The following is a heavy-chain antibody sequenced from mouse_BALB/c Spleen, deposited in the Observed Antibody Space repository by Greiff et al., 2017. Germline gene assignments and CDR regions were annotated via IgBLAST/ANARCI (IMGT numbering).Heavy chain of an antibody. D-gene: IGHD1-1*01. CDR2: ISTYYGDA. J-gene: IGHJ4*01. V-gene: IGHV1S137*01. CDR3: ARGHVRDYYAMDY. Sequence: QVQLQQSGAELVRPGVSVKISCKGSGYTFTDYAMHWVKQSHAKSLEWIGVISTYYGDASYNQKFKGKATMTVDKSSSTAYMELARLTSEDSAIYYCARGHVRDYYAMDYWGQGTSVTVSS. CDR1: GYTFTDYA.